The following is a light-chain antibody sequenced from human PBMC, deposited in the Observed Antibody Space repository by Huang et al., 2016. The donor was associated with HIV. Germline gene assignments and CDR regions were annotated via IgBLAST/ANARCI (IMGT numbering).Light chain of an antibody. V-gene: IGKV3-15*01. CDR2: GAS. J-gene: IGKJ4*01. Sequence: EIVMTQSPVTLSVSPGERATLSCRASQSVSSDLAWYQHKPGHAPRLLIYGASVRATGIPARFSGGGSGTEFTLTISSLQSEDFAVYYCNQYNQWLTFGGGTKVEIK. CDR1: QSVSSD. CDR3: NQYNQWLT.